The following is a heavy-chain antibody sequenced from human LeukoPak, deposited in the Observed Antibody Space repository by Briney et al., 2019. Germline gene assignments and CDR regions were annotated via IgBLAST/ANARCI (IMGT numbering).Heavy chain of an antibody. CDR3: AKLDSSSSVAPPADY. D-gene: IGHD6-13*01. CDR1: GFTFSSYG. V-gene: IGHV3-30*18. Sequence: GGSLRLSCAASGFTFSSYGMHWVRQAPGKGLEWVAVISYDGSNKYYADSVKGRFTISRDNSKNTLYLQMNSLRAEDTAVYYCAKLDSSSSVAPPADYWGQGTLVTVSP. CDR2: ISYDGSNK. J-gene: IGHJ4*02.